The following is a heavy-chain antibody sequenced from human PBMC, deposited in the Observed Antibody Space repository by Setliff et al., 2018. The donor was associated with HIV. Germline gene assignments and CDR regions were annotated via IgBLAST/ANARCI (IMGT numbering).Heavy chain of an antibody. CDR1: GFSFSNYA. J-gene: IGHJ4*02. CDR3: AKTLVVVASPLDF. Sequence: LRLSCAASGFSFSNYAMSWVRQAPGKGLEWVSSVIRGGHNTFYADSVKGRFTISRDNSKDTLYLQMSGLTAEDTAIYYCAKTLVVVASPLDFWGQGTLVTVSS. CDR2: VIRGGHNT. V-gene: IGHV3-23*01. D-gene: IGHD2-15*01.